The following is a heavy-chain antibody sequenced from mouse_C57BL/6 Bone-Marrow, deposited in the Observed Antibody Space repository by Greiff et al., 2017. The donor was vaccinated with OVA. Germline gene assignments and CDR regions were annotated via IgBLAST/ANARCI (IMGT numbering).Heavy chain of an antibody. CDR1: GYTFTSYW. J-gene: IGHJ1*03. Sequence: VQLQQPGAELVRPGSSVKLSCKASGYTFTSYWMHWVKQRPIQGLEWIGNIDPSDSETHYNQKFKDKATMTVDKSSSTAYMQLSSLTSEDSAVYYCARWAYYYGSSYNWYFDVWGTGTTVTVSS. CDR3: ARWAYYYGSSYNWYFDV. D-gene: IGHD1-1*01. CDR2: IDPSDSET. V-gene: IGHV1-52*01.